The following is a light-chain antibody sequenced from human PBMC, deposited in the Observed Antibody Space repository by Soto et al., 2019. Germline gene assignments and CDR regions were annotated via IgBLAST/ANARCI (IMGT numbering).Light chain of an antibody. V-gene: IGKV2-28*01. CDR3: MQGVQVPLS. CDR1: QSLLHSDGNTY. CDR2: VAS. Sequence: DIVMTQSPLSLSVTPGEPASISCRSSQSLLHSDGNTYLSWYLQKPGHSPQVLIYVASNRASGVPDRFSGSGSGTDFTLKISRVEAEDVGVYYCMQGVQVPLSFVGGTKVEIK. J-gene: IGKJ4*01.